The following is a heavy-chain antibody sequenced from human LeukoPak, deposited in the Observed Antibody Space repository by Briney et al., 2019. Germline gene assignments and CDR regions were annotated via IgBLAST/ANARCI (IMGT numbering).Heavy chain of an antibody. D-gene: IGHD2-21*01. CDR2: IYYTGSA. J-gene: IGHJ6*03. CDR1: GDSINTHY. CDR3: ACGVPHSYYYMDV. Sequence: SETLSLTCTVSGDSINTHYWNWIRQPPGKGLEWIAHIYYTGSASYNPSLKSRATISVDTSKNQFSLSLGSVTAADTAVYYCACGVPHSYYYMDVWGKGTTVAVSS. V-gene: IGHV4-59*11.